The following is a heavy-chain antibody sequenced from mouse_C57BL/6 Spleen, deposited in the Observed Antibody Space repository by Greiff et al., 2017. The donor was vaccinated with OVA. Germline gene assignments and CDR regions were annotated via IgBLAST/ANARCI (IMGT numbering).Heavy chain of an antibody. J-gene: IGHJ1*03. CDR3: ARAYYYGSSYGWYFDV. CDR2: INPDSSTI. CDR1: GIDFSRYW. V-gene: IGHV4-1*01. Sequence: EVQLVESGGGLVQPGGSLKLSCAASGIDFSRYWMSWVRRAPGKGLEWIGEINPDSSTINYAPSLKDKFIISRDNAKNTLYLQMSKVRSEDTALYYCARAYYYGSSYGWYFDVWGTGTTVTVSS. D-gene: IGHD1-1*01.